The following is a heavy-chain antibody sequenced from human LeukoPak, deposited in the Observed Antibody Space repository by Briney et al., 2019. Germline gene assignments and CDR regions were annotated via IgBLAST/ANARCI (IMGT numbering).Heavy chain of an antibody. J-gene: IGHJ6*02. D-gene: IGHD6-13*01. CDR3: ARDLGSSWYRYYYYYGMDV. V-gene: IGHV4-34*01. Sequence: SETLSLTCAVYGGSFSGYYWSWIRQPPGKGLEWIGEINHSGSTNYNPSLKSRATISVDTSKNQFSLKLSSVTAADTAVYYCARDLGSSWYRYYYYYGMDVWGQGTTVTVSS. CDR2: INHSGST. CDR1: GGSFSGYY.